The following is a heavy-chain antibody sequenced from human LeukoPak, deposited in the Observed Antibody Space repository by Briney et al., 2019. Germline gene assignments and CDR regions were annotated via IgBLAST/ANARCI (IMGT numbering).Heavy chain of an antibody. J-gene: IGHJ3*01. Sequence: PGGSLRLSCAASGFTFSSYEMNWVRQAPGKGLEWVSCISSSGSTIYHADSVKGRFTISRDNAKNTLYLQMNSLRAEDTAVYYCARDFLHLGGWGQGTMVTVSS. CDR1: GFTFSSYE. CDR2: ISSSGSTI. D-gene: IGHD3-16*01. V-gene: IGHV3-48*03. CDR3: ARDFLHLGG.